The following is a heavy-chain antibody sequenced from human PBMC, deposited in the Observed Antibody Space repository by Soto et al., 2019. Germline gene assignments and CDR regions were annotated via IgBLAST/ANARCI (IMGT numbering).Heavy chain of an antibody. D-gene: IGHD2-15*01. CDR1: GYTFTSYD. Sequence: ASVKVSCKASGYTFTSYDINWVRQATGQGLEWMGWMNPNSGNTGYAQKFQGRVTMTRNTSISTAYMELSSLRSEDTAVYYCAREEVGYCSGGSCYYPYYYYGMDVWGQGTTVTVS. CDR3: AREEVGYCSGGSCYYPYYYYGMDV. CDR2: MNPNSGNT. J-gene: IGHJ6*02. V-gene: IGHV1-8*01.